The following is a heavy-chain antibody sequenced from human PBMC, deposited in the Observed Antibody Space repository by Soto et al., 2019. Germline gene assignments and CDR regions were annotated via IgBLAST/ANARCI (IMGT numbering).Heavy chain of an antibody. D-gene: IGHD2-15*01. CDR3: ASRVVAATRLKPHYYCGMDV. CDR2: INHSGST. V-gene: IGHV4-34*02. Sequence: QVQLQQWGAGLLKPSETLSLTCAVYGGSFSGYYWSWIRQPPGKGLEWIGEINHSGSTNYNPSLKSRVTISVDTSKNQFSLKLSSVTAADTAVYYCASRVVAATRLKPHYYCGMDVWRQGTTVTVSS. J-gene: IGHJ6*02. CDR1: GGSFSGYY.